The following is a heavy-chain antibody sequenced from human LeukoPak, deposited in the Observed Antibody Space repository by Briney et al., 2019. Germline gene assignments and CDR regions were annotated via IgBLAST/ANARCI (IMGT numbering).Heavy chain of an antibody. CDR1: GGSFSGYY. CDR3: ARTYNWHYYYMDV. J-gene: IGHJ6*03. CDR2: INHSGST. D-gene: IGHD1-20*01. Sequence: SETLSLTCAVYGGSFSGYYWSWIRQPPGKGLEWIGEINHSGSTNYNPSLKCRVTISVDTSKNQFSLKLSSVTAADTAVYYCARTYNWHYYYMDVWGKGTTVTVSS. V-gene: IGHV4-34*01.